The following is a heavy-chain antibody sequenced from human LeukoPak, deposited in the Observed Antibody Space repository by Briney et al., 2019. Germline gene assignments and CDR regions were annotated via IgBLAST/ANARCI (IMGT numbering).Heavy chain of an antibody. Sequence: GASVKVSCKASGGTFSSYAISWVRQAPGQGLEWRGGIIPIFGTANYAQKFHGRVTITGDKSTTTAYMELSSLRSEDTAVYYCARSSIIAAAGPYYFDYWGQGTLVTVSS. V-gene: IGHV1-69*06. J-gene: IGHJ4*02. CDR2: IIPIFGTA. CDR1: GGTFSSYA. CDR3: ARSSIIAAAGPYYFDY. D-gene: IGHD6-13*01.